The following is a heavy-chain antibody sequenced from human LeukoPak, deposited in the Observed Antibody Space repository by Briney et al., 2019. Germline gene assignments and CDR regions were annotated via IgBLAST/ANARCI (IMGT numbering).Heavy chain of an antibody. J-gene: IGHJ4*02. CDR1: GFTFSSYA. V-gene: IGHV3-30*04. Sequence: GGSLRLSCAASGFTFSSYAMHWVRQAPGKGLEWVAVISYDGSNKYYADSVKGRFTISRDNSKNTLYLQMNSLRAEDTAVYYCATIDYWGQGTLVTVSS. CDR3: ATIDY. D-gene: IGHD1-26*01. CDR2: ISYDGSNK.